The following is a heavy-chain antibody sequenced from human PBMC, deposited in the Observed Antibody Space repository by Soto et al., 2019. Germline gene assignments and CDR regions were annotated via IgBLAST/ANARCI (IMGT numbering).Heavy chain of an antibody. D-gene: IGHD1-1*01. J-gene: IGHJ4*02. V-gene: IGHV1-24*01. CDR2: FDPEDGET. CDR1: GYTLTELS. CDR3: ATSPKGTYYFDY. Sequence: ASVKVSCKVSGYTLTELSMHWVRQAPGKGLEWMGGFDPEDGETIYAQKFQGRVTMTEDTSTDTAYMELGSLRSEDTAVYYCATSPKGTYYFDYWGQGTLVTVSS.